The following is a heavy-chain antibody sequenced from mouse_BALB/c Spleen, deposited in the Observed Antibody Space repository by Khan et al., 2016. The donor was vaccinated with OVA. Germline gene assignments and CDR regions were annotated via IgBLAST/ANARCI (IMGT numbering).Heavy chain of an antibody. D-gene: IGHD4-1*01. J-gene: IGHJ3*01. V-gene: IGHV5-6*01. CDR1: GFTFSSYS. CDR2: ISSGADYT. Sequence: EVQLQESGGDLVKPGGSLKLSCAASGFTFSSYSMPWVRQTPDKRPEWVTTISSGADYTYYPDSVKGRFTISRDNAKNTLYLQMSSLKSEDTAMYYCASHLTGSFAYWDQGNLVTVSA. CDR3: ASHLTGSFAY.